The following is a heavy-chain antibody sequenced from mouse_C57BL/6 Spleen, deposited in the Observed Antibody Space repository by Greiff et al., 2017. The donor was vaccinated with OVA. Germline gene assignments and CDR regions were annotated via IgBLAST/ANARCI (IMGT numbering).Heavy chain of an antibody. CDR1: GYTFTSYW. CDR2: IYPGSGST. D-gene: IGHD2-5*01. CDR3: ARAGDSNSYFDC. J-gene: IGHJ2*01. V-gene: IGHV1-55*01. Sequence: VQLQQPGAELVKPGASVKMSCKASGYTFTSYWITWVKQRPGQGLEWIGGIYPGSGSTKYNEKFKSKATLTVDTSSSTAYMQLSSLTSEDSAVYYWARAGDSNSYFDCWGQGTTLTVSS.